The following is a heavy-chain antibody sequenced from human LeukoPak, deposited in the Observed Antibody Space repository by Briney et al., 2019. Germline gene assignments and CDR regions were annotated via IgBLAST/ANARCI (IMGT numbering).Heavy chain of an antibody. CDR1: GYTFTSYD. D-gene: IGHD1-7*01. Sequence: GASVKVSCKASGYTFTSYDINWVRQATGQGLEWMGWMNPNSGNTGYAQKFQGRVTITRNTSISTAYMELSSLRSEDTAVYYCARGLDSNWNYLPGHWFDPWGQGTLVTVSS. V-gene: IGHV1-8*03. J-gene: IGHJ5*02. CDR2: MNPNSGNT. CDR3: ARGLDSNWNYLPGHWFDP.